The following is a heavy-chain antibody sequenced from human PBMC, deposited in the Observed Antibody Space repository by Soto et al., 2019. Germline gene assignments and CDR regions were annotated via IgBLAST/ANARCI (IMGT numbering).Heavy chain of an antibody. CDR3: AKWSGGFDY. V-gene: IGHV3-30*18. Sequence: QVQLVESGGGVVQPGRSLRLSCAASGFTFSDYGMHWVRQAPGKGLEWVAVISYDGSYKYYADSVKGRFTISRDNSKNTLYLQMNSLRPEDTAVYYCAKWSGGFDYWGRGTLVTVSS. CDR1: GFTFSDYG. CDR2: ISYDGSYK. J-gene: IGHJ4*02.